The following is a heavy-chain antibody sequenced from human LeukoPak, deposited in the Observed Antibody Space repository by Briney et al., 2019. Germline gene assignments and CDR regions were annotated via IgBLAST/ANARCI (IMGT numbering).Heavy chain of an antibody. J-gene: IGHJ4*02. Sequence: PSETLSLTCAVSGYSIRSGYHWGWIRQAPGKGLEWIGNIYHTGTTYYNPSLKSRVTISVDTSENHFSLHLSSVTAADTATYYCARYSATTGGFHWGQGTLVTVSS. D-gene: IGHD2-8*02. V-gene: IGHV4-38-2*01. CDR3: ARYSATTGGFH. CDR1: GYSIRSGYH. CDR2: IYHTGTT.